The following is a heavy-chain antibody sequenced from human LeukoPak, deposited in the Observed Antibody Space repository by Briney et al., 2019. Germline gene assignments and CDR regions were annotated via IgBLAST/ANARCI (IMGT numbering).Heavy chain of an antibody. CDR3: ARDLSGYDSIDY. V-gene: IGHV4-30-2*05. D-gene: IGHD5-12*01. CDR2: IYQSGSA. Sequence: SETLSLTCGVSGASVSSIGYSWSWIRQPPGRGLEWIGYIYQSGSASYNPSLQSRVTISVDTSKNQFSLKLTSVTAADTAVYYCARDLSGYDSIDYWGQGTLVTVSS. CDR1: GASVSSIGYS. J-gene: IGHJ4*02.